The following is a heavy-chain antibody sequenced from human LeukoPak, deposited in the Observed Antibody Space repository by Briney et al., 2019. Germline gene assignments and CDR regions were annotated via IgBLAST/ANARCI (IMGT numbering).Heavy chain of an antibody. CDR3: ARDYYDSSGYYFRDY. J-gene: IGHJ4*02. Sequence: SVKVSFKASGGPFSSYTISWVRPAPGQGLEWMGRIIPILGIANYAQKFQGRVTITAGKSTSTAYMELSSLRSEDTAVYYCARDYYDSSGYYFRDYWGQGTLVTVSS. CDR2: IIPILGIA. CDR1: GGPFSSYT. V-gene: IGHV1-69*04. D-gene: IGHD3-22*01.